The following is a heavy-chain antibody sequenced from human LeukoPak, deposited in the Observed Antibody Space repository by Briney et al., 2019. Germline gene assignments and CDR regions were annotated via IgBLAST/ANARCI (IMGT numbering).Heavy chain of an antibody. CDR3: ARGSLFEPNRGAFDI. CDR2: IYSAGNT. J-gene: IGHJ3*02. Sequence: GGSLRLSCAVSGFTFSSNYMTWVRQAPGKGREWVSVIYSAGNTFYADSVKGRFTISRHNFKNTLYLEMTSLRPEDTAVYYCARGSLFEPNRGAFDIWGRGTMVTVSS. CDR1: GFTFSSNY. V-gene: IGHV3-53*04. D-gene: IGHD1-14*01.